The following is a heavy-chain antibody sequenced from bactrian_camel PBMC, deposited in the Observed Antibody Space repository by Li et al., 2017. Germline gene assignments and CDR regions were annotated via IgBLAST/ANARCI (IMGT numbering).Heavy chain of an antibody. V-gene: IGHV3S54*01. D-gene: IGHD3*01. CDR2: IDPFHDAT. CDR1: GSTRSLNC. CDR3: AAGPTHNGYCSTLRNPQY. J-gene: IGHJ4*01. Sequence: HVQLVESGGGSVQPGGSLTLSCVVSGSTRSLNCMGWFRQATGKEREGVASIDPFHDATNYADFVKGRFTISRDSAKKTLYLRMNRLNAEDTGRYYCAAGPTHNGYCSTLRNPQYWGQGTQVTVS.